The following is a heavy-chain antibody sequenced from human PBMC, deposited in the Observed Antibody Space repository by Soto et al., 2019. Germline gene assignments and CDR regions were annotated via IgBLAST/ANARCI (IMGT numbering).Heavy chain of an antibody. CDR3: ARLLGWLVVVPAAFDY. Sequence: GESLKISCKGSGYSFTSYWIGWVRQMPGKGLEWMGIIYPGDSDTRYSPSFQGQVTISADKSISTAYLQWSSLKASDTAMYYCARLLGWLVVVPAAFDYWGQGTLVTVSS. CDR2: IYPGDSDT. CDR1: GYSFTSYW. D-gene: IGHD2-2*01. J-gene: IGHJ4*02. V-gene: IGHV5-51*01.